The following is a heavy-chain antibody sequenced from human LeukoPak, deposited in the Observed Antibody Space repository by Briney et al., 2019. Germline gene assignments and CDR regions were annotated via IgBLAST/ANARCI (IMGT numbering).Heavy chain of an antibody. CDR3: ARSYRSSTSCYREYFQH. Sequence: GASVKVSCKASGYTFTSYGISWVRQAPGQGLEWMGWISGYNGNTNYARELQGRVTMTTDTSTSTAYMELRSLRSDDTAVYYCARSYRSSTSCYREYFQHWGQGTLVTVSS. CDR2: ISGYNGNT. D-gene: IGHD2-2*02. CDR1: GYTFTSYG. J-gene: IGHJ1*01. V-gene: IGHV1-18*01.